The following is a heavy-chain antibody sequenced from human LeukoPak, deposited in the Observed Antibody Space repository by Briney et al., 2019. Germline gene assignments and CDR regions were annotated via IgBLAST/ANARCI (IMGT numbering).Heavy chain of an antibody. Sequence: ASVKVSCKASGYSFTSYDINWVRQATGQGLEWMGWMNPNSGNTGYAQKFQGRVTMTRNTSISTAYMELGSLRSEDTAVYYCAREDLVVANHIVVVPAAYDPLDAFDIWGQGTMVTVSS. CDR3: AREDLVVANHIVVVPAAYDPLDAFDI. D-gene: IGHD2-2*01. V-gene: IGHV1-8*01. J-gene: IGHJ3*02. CDR1: GYSFTSYD. CDR2: MNPNSGNT.